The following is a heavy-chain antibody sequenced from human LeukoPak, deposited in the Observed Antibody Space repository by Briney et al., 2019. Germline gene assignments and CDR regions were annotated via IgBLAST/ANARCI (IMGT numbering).Heavy chain of an antibody. V-gene: IGHV4-39*07. CDR2: IYYSGST. D-gene: IGHD3-16*02. Sequence: SETLSLTCTVSGGSISSSSYYWGWIRQPPGKGLEWIGSIYYSGSTYYNPSLKSRVTISVDTSKNQFSLKLSSVTAADTAVYYCARVFGYVWGSYRKGSDYWGQGTLATVSS. CDR1: GGSISSSSYY. CDR3: ARVFGYVWGSYRKGSDY. J-gene: IGHJ4*02.